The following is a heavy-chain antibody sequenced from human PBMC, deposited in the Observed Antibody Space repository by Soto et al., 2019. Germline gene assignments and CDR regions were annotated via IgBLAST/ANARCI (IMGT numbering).Heavy chain of an antibody. D-gene: IGHD5-18*01. Sequence: GASVKVSCKASGYTFTSYGISWVRQAPGQGLEWMGWISAYNGNTNYAQKLQGRVTMTTDTSTSTAYMELRSLRSDDTAVYYCARVPLRGYSYDFLDYWGQGTLVTVSS. V-gene: IGHV1-18*01. CDR1: GYTFTSYG. CDR2: ISAYNGNT. CDR3: ARVPLRGYSYDFLDY. J-gene: IGHJ4*02.